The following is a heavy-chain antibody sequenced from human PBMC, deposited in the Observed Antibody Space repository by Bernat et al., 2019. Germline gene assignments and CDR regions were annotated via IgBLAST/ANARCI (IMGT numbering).Heavy chain of an antibody. J-gene: IGHJ5*02. V-gene: IGHV4-59*01. Sequence: QVQLQESGPGLVKPSETLSLTCTVSGGSISSYYWSWIRQPPGKGLEWIGYIYYSGSTNYNPSLKSRVTISVDTSKNQFSLKLSSVTAADTAVYYCARDSLYGDFPETWGQGTLVTVSS. D-gene: IGHD4-17*01. CDR3: ARDSLYGDFPET. CDR2: IYYSGST. CDR1: GGSISSYY.